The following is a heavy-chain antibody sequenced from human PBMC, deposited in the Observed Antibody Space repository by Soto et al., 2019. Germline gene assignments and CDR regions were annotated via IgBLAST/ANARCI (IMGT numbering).Heavy chain of an antibody. CDR1: GFNFRTYA. V-gene: IGHV3-23*05. J-gene: IGHJ4*02. CDR3: TKRPMFAGDCWYFDD. Sequence: EVRLLESGGGSEQPGGSLRLSCAASGFNFRTYAMYWVRQAPGKGLEWVSAIDDGTSAYYADSVKGRFIISRDNSRNTLYLQMDGRRVEDTAIYFCTKRPMFAGDCWYFDDWGQGILVTVSS. D-gene: IGHD2-21*02. CDR2: IDDGTSA.